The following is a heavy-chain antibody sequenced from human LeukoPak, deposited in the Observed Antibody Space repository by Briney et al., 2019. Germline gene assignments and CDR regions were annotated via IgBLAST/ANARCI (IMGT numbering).Heavy chain of an antibody. CDR3: ARITSYYPYGMDV. J-gene: IGHJ6*02. CDR1: GFTFSSYA. CDR2: ISWDSKYR. V-gene: IGHV3-21*01. D-gene: IGHD3-10*01. Sequence: GGSLRLSCAASGFTFSSYAMSWVRQAPGKGLEWVSAISWDSKYRNYADSVKGRFTISRDDAKNSLYLQMNSLRAEDTAVYYCARITSYYPYGMDVWGQGTTVTVS.